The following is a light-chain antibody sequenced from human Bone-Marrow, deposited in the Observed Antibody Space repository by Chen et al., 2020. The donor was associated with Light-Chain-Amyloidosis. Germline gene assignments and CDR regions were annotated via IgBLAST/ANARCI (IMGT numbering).Light chain of an antibody. V-gene: IGLV3-25*03. CDR2: RDT. CDR1: DLPTKY. CDR3: QSADSSGTYEVI. Sequence: SYGLTQPPSVSVSPGQKARFTCSGDDLPTKYAYWYQQKPGQAPVLVIHRDTERPSGISERFSGSSSGTTATLTISGVQAEDEADYHCQSADSSGTYEVIFGGGTKLTVL. J-gene: IGLJ2*01.